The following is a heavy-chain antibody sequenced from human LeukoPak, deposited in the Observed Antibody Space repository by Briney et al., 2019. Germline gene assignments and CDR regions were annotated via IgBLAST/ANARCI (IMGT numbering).Heavy chain of an antibody. CDR2: ISASGSAT. Sequence: AGGSLRLSCAASGFIFSNYGMNWVRQAPGKGLEWVAAISASGSATSYADSVRGRFTISRDNSKNSVSLYMNSLRAEDSAVYYCARPGITAFDIWGQGTMVTVSS. V-gene: IGHV3-23*01. J-gene: IGHJ3*02. D-gene: IGHD3-10*01. CDR1: GFIFSNYG. CDR3: ARPGITAFDI.